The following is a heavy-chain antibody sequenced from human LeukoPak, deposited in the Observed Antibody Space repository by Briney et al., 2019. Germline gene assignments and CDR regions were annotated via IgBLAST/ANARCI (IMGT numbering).Heavy chain of an antibody. CDR1: GGSISCDY. CDR3: ARLVSVDSGSYYGPLPWFDP. Sequence: SETLSLTCTGSGGSISCDYWSWIRQPAGERLDGIGRIYGSGCTKYNPPLRRRVTMSVDRSKNQFSLKLSSVTAADTAVYYCARLVSVDSGSYYGPLPWFDPWGQGILVIVSS. D-gene: IGHD3-10*01. V-gene: IGHV4-4*07. J-gene: IGHJ5*02. CDR2: IYGSGCT.